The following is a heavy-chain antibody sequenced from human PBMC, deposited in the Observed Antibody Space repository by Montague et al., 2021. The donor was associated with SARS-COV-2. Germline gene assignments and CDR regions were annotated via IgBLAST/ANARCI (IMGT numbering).Heavy chain of an antibody. D-gene: IGHD1-1*01. CDR3: ARVQLWFDY. CDR2: IYYSGST. CDR1: GDSISSYY. J-gene: IGHJ4*02. V-gene: IGHV4-59*08. Sequence: SETLSLTCTVSGDSISSYYWSWIRQSPGKGLEWIGYIYYSGSTNYNPSLKSRVTISVDTSKNQFSLKLRSVTAADTAVYYCARVQLWFDYWGQGTLVTVSS.